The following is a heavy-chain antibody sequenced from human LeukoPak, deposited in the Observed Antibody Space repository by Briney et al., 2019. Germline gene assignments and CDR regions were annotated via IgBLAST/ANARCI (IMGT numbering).Heavy chain of an antibody. CDR3: ARVGCSGGSCLWVASWFDP. CDR2: IYYSGST. CDR1: GGSFSGYY. Sequence: SETLSLTCAVYGGSFSGYYWSWIRQPPGKGLEWIGYIYYSGSTNYNPSLKSRVTISVDTSKNQFSLKLSSVTAADTAVYYCARVGCSGGSCLWVASWFDPWGQGTLVTVSS. J-gene: IGHJ5*02. D-gene: IGHD2-15*01. V-gene: IGHV4-59*01.